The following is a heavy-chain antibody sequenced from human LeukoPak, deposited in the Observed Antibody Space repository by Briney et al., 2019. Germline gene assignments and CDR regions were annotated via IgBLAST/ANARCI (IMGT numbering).Heavy chain of an antibody. D-gene: IGHD5-24*01. CDR3: ARLRDGYTDFDY. V-gene: IGHV3-33*01. J-gene: IGHJ4*02. CDR1: GFTFSSYG. Sequence: GGSLRLSCAASGFTFSSYGMHWVRQAPGKGLEWVAVIWSDGSNKYYADSVRGRFTISRDTARNSLYLQINSLRAEDTAVYYCARLRDGYTDFDYWGQGTLVTVSS. CDR2: IWSDGSNK.